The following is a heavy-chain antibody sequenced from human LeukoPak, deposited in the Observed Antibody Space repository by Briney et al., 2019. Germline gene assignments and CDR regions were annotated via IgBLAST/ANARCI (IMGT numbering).Heavy chain of an antibody. V-gene: IGHV3-23*01. J-gene: IGHJ4*02. Sequence: PGGSLRLSCAASGFTFSSYAMSWVRQAPGKGLEWVSAISGSGGSTYYADSVKGRFTISRDNAKNSLYLQMNSLRAEDTAVYYCARLVGAAFDYWGQGTLVTVSS. D-gene: IGHD1-26*01. CDR2: ISGSGGST. CDR3: ARLVGAAFDY. CDR1: GFTFSSYA.